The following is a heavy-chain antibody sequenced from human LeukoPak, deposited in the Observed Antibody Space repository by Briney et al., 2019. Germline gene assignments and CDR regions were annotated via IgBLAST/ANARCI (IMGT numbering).Heavy chain of an antibody. CDR2: VFSIGGA. J-gene: IGHJ4*02. CDR3: ARDVIIRSGGIATTSYFDY. CDR1: GASISSHY. D-gene: IGHD3-16*01. V-gene: IGHV4-4*07. Sequence: PSETLSLTCTVSGASISSHYWSWIRQPAGKGLEWIGRVFSIGGANHNYNPSLKGRVTMSLDTSKNQFSLNLNSVTAADTAVYYCARDVIIRSGGIATTSYFDYWGQGALVTVSA.